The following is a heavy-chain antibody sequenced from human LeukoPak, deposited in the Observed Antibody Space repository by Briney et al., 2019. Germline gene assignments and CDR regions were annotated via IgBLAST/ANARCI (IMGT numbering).Heavy chain of an antibody. J-gene: IGHJ4*02. V-gene: IGHV3-30*02. D-gene: IGHD6-13*01. CDR1: GFTFISYG. Sequence: GGSLRLSCAASGFTFISYGMQWVRQAPGKGLEWVAFIRYDGSNKYYADSVKGRFTISRDNSKNTLYLQMNTLRPEDTAVYYCAKDHSWYSRGADYWGQGTLVTVSS. CDR2: IRYDGSNK. CDR3: AKDHSWYSRGADY.